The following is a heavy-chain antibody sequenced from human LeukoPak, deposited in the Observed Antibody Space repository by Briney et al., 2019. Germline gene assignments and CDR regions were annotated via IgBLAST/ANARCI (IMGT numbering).Heavy chain of an antibody. D-gene: IGHD6-13*01. CDR3: ARSGFSSSWDPMGFDY. V-gene: IGHV3-53*01. CDR1: GFTVSSNY. CDR2: IYSGGST. J-gene: IGHJ4*02. Sequence: GGSLRLSCAASGFTVSSNYMSWVRQAPGKGLEWVSVIYSGGSTYYADSVKGRFTISRDNSKNTLYLQMNSLRAEDTAVYYCARSGFSSSWDPMGFDYWGQGTLVTVSS.